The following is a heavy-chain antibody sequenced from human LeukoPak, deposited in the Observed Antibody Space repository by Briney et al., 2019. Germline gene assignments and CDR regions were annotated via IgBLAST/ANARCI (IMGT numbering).Heavy chain of an antibody. CDR2: INPNSGVT. J-gene: IGHJ4*02. D-gene: IGHD5-12*01. CDR1: GYTFTAYY. Sequence: ASVTVSFKSSGYTFTAYYMHWVRQAPGQGLEWMGWINPNSGVTKFAQRFQGRVTMTRDTATNTAYLDLSSLRSEDTAVYYCATGVLYGGNDFDYWGQGTLVTVSS. V-gene: IGHV1-2*02. CDR3: ATGVLYGGNDFDY.